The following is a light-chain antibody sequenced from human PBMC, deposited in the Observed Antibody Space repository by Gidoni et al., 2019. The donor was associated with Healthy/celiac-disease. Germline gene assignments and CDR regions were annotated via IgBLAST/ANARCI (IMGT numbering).Light chain of an antibody. CDR3: QQYNNWPPGT. CDR2: GAA. CDR1: QSVSSN. J-gene: IGKJ1*01. Sequence: EIMMTQSPATLSVSPGERATLSCRASQSVSSNFAWYQQKPGQAPSLLIYGAATRATGIPARFSGSGSGTEVTLTISSLQSEDFAVYYCQQYNNWPPGTFGQGTKVEIK. V-gene: IGKV3-15*01.